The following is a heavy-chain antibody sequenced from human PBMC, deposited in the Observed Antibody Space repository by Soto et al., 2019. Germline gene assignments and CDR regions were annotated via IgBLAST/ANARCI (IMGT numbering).Heavy chain of an antibody. J-gene: IGHJ6*02. Sequence: QVQLQESGPGLAKPSQTLSLTCTVSGGSISSGGYYWSWIRQHPRKVLEGIGYIYYSGSTYYNPYLTSRVNISADTSKNQFSLKLSSVTAADTAVYYCARVCGGDCHNGMDVWGQGTTVTVSS. V-gene: IGHV4-31*03. CDR3: ARVCGGDCHNGMDV. D-gene: IGHD2-21*02. CDR1: GGSISSGGYY. CDR2: IYYSGST.